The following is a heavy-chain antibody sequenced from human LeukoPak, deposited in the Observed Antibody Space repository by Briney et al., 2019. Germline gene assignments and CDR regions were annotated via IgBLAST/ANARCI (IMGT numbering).Heavy chain of an antibody. CDR3: ARDLGAEPATIFFDY. Sequence: GASVKVSCKASGYTFTSYGTSWVRQAPGQGLEWMGWISAYNGNTNYAQELQGRVTMTTDTSTSTAYMELRSLRSDDTAVYYCARDLGAEPATIFFDYWGQGTLVTVSS. V-gene: IGHV1-18*01. J-gene: IGHJ4*02. D-gene: IGHD5-24*01. CDR2: ISAYNGNT. CDR1: GYTFTSYG.